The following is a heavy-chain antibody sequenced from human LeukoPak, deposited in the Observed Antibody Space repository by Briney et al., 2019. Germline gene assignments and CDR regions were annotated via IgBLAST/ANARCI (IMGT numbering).Heavy chain of an antibody. Sequence: GGSLRLSCAASGFTFSSYWMTWVRQAPGKGLEWVGNIKGDGSEKYYVDSVKGRFTISRDNAKNSLYLQMNSLRAEDTAVYYCARDGDCGGDCYSGNYYMDVWGKGTTVTVSS. D-gene: IGHD2-21*02. V-gene: IGHV3-7*01. CDR1: GFTFSSYW. J-gene: IGHJ6*03. CDR3: ARDGDCGGDCYSGNYYMDV. CDR2: IKGDGSEK.